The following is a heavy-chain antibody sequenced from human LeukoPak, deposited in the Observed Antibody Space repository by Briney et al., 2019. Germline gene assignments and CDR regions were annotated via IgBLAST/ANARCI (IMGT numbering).Heavy chain of an antibody. CDR1: GYSFTSYW. Sequence: LGEPLKISCKGSGYSFTSYWIGWVRQMPGKGLEWMGIIYHGDSDTRYSPSFQGQVTISADKSISTAYLQWSSLKASDTAMYYSARLIPPGTYYDSSGYSYYFDYWGQGTLVTVSS. J-gene: IGHJ4*02. CDR2: IYHGDSDT. V-gene: IGHV5-51*01. D-gene: IGHD3-22*01. CDR3: ARLIPPGTYYDSSGYSYYFDY.